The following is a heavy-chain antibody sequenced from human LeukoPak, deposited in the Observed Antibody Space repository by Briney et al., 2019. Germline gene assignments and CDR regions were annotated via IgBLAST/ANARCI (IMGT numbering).Heavy chain of an antibody. J-gene: IGHJ5*02. Sequence: SGGSLRLSCAASGFTVSSNYMSWVRQAPGKGLEWVSVIYSGGSTYYADSVKGRFTISRDNSKNTLYLQMYSLRAEDTAVYYCIVFGDSNHWGQGTLVTVSS. V-gene: IGHV3-53*01. CDR1: GFTVSSNY. D-gene: IGHD4-17*01. CDR2: IYSGGST. CDR3: IVFGDSNH.